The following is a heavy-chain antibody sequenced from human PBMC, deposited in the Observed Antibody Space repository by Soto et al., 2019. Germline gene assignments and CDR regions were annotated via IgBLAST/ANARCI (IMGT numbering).Heavy chain of an antibody. V-gene: IGHV4-34*01. D-gene: IGHD3-3*01. J-gene: IGHJ6*02. CDR3: ARAGKYYDFWSGYSYYYYGMDV. CDR1: GGSFSGYY. CDR2: INHSGST. Sequence: SETLSLTCAVYGGSFSGYYWSWIRQPPGKGLEWIGEINHSGSTNYNPSLKSRVTISVDTSKNQFSLKLSSVTAADTAVYYCARAGKYYDFWSGYSYYYYGMDVWGQGTTVT.